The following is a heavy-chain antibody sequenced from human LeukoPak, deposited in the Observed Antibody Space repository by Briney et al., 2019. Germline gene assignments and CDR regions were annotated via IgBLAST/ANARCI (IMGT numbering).Heavy chain of an antibody. CDR1: GGSISSSSYY. CDR3: ARIHYGSGSPLFDY. V-gene: IGHV4-39*07. J-gene: IGHJ4*02. D-gene: IGHD3-10*01. CDR2: IYYSGST. Sequence: PSETLSLTCTVSGGSISSSSYYWGWIRQPPGKGLEWIGSIYYSGSTYYNPSLKSRVTISVDTSKNQFSLKLSSVTAADTAVYYCARIHYGSGSPLFDYWGQGTLVTVSS.